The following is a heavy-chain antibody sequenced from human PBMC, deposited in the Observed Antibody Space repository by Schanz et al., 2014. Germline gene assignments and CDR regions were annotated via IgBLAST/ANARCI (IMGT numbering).Heavy chain of an antibody. J-gene: IGHJ4*02. V-gene: IGHV1-18*04. Sequence: QVQLVQSGAEVQKPGASVMLSCKTSGYSFNLFGVSWVRQAPGQGLEWMGWISAYNGNMNYAPKFQGRVTMTTDTSTSTAYMQLRSLTSDDTAVYYCARVVRSDYLSELDYWGQGTQVTVSS. CDR2: ISAYNGNM. CDR3: ARVVRSDYLSELDY. CDR1: GYSFNLFG. D-gene: IGHD4-17*01.